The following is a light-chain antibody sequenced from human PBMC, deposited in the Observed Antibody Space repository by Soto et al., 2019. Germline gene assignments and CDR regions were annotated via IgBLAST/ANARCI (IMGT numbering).Light chain of an antibody. CDR3: CSYAGSYKYV. CDR2: DVN. CDR1: SSDVGAYNF. V-gene: IGLV2-11*01. J-gene: IGLJ1*01. Sequence: QSALTQPHSVSGSPGQSVTIFCTGTSSDVGAYNFASWYQQRPGTAPRLIIYDVNKRPSGVPVRFSGSTSGNTASLTISGPQAEDEADYYCCSYAGSYKYVFGSGSKVTVL.